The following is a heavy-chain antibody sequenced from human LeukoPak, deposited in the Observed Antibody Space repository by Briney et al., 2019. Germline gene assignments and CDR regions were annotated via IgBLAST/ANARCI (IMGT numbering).Heavy chain of an antibody. Sequence: GGSLRLSCAASGFTFSSYGMHWVRQAPGKGLEWVAVIWYDGSNKYYADSVKGRFTISRDNSKNTLYLQMNSLRAGDTAVYYCARDGFTMIVVGWYFDLWGRGTLVTVSS. D-gene: IGHD3-22*01. CDR1: GFTFSSYG. V-gene: IGHV3-33*01. J-gene: IGHJ2*01. CDR3: ARDGFTMIVVGWYFDL. CDR2: IWYDGSNK.